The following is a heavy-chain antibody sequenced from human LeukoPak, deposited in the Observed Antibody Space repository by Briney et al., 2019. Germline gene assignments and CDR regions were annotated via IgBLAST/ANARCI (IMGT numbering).Heavy chain of an antibody. D-gene: IGHD2-2*01. V-gene: IGHV3-30-3*01. CDR1: GFTFSSYA. J-gene: IGHJ4*02. CDR2: ISYDGSNK. CDR3: ARVKGFYCSSTSCNDY. Sequence: GGSLRLSCAASGFTFSSYAMHWVRQAPGKGLEWVAVISYDGSNKYYADSVKGRFTIPRDNSKNTLYLQMNSLRAEDTAVYYCARVKGFYCSSTSCNDYWGQGTLVTVSS.